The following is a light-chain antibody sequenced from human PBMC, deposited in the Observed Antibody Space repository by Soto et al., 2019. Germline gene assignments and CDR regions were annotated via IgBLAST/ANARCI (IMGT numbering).Light chain of an antibody. Sequence: EIVLTQSPATLSLSPGERATLSCRASQSVSSYLAWYQQKPGQAPRLLIYDASNRATGIPARFSGSGSGTDFTLTISSLEPEDFAVSYCQQRSNWLLTFGQGPKVEIK. V-gene: IGKV3-11*01. J-gene: IGKJ1*01. CDR3: QQRSNWLLT. CDR2: DAS. CDR1: QSVSSY.